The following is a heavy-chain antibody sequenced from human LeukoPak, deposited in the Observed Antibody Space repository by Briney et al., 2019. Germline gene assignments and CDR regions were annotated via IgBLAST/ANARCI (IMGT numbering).Heavy chain of an antibody. CDR1: GFTFSSYS. Sequence: GGSLRLSCAASGFTFSSYSMNWVRQAPGKGLEWVSYISSSSSTIYYADSVKGRFTISRDNAKNSLYLQMNSLRAEDTAVYYCARLSSSRTYYYYYYMDVWGKGTTVTVSS. V-gene: IGHV3-48*01. D-gene: IGHD6-13*01. CDR3: ARLSSSRTYYYYYYMDV. J-gene: IGHJ6*03. CDR2: ISSSSSTI.